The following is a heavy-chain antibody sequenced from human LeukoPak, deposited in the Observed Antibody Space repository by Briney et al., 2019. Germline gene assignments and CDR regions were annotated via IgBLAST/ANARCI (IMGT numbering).Heavy chain of an antibody. V-gene: IGHV4-59*01. Sequence: SETLSLTCSVSGACITSYSWNWIRQPPGKGLEWIGNIYISGGTNYNTSLKNRVTISLDTSKDQFSLKLTPVTAADTAFYYCAKDWELGSWGQGTLVTVSS. D-gene: IGHD1-26*01. CDR1: GACITSYS. J-gene: IGHJ5*02. CDR3: AKDWELGS. CDR2: IYISGGT.